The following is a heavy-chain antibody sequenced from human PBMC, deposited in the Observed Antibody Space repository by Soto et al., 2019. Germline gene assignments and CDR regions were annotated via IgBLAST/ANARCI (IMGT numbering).Heavy chain of an antibody. D-gene: IGHD2-21*02. CDR1: GFTFDDYA. Sequence: GGSLRLSCAASGFTFDDYAMHWVRQAPGKGLEWVSLISWDGGSTYYADSVKGRFTISRDNSKNSLYLQMNSLRAEDTALYYCAKASRPRTYVVVTARTDVWGQGTTVTVSS. V-gene: IGHV3-43D*03. J-gene: IGHJ6*02. CDR3: AKASRPRTYVVVTARTDV. CDR2: ISWDGGST.